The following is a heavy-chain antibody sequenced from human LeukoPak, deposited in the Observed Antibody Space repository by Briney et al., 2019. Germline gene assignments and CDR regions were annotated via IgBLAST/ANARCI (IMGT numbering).Heavy chain of an antibody. Sequence: GGSLRLSCAASGFTFSSYSMNWVRQAPGKGLEWVSHITASGTAMFYADSVKGRFTFSRDNAKNTVYLQMNSLRGEDTAVYFCARGWVVATGGFDMWGQGTMVTVSS. CDR2: ITASGTAM. D-gene: IGHD2-8*02. CDR1: GFTFSSYS. V-gene: IGHV3-48*01. J-gene: IGHJ3*02. CDR3: ARGWVVATGGFDM.